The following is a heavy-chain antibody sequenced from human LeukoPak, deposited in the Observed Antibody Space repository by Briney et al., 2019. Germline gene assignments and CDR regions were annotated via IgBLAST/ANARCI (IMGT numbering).Heavy chain of an antibody. CDR3: ARSLNYYDYVWGSYRSRGTLDY. CDR1: GFTFSSYW. V-gene: IGHV3-7*01. Sequence: GGSLRLSCAASGFTFSSYWMSWVRQAPGKGLEWVANIKQDGSEKYYVDSVKGRFTISRDNAKNSLYLQMNSLRAEDTAVYYCARSLNYYDYVWGSYRSRGTLDYWGQGTLVTVSS. J-gene: IGHJ4*02. CDR2: IKQDGSEK. D-gene: IGHD3-16*02.